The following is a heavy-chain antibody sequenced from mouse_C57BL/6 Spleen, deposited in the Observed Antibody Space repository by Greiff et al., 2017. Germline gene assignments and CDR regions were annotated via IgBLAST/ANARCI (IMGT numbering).Heavy chain of an antibody. CDR3: ARDGSYGYFDV. CDR2: INYDGSST. J-gene: IGHJ1*03. V-gene: IGHV5-16*01. CDR1: GFTFSDYY. Sequence: EVQVVESEGGLVQPGSSMKLSCTASGFTFSDYYMAWVRQVPEKGLEWVANINYDGSSTYYLDSLKSRFIISRDNAKNILYLQMSSLKSEDTATYYCARDGSYGYFDVWGTGTTVTVSS.